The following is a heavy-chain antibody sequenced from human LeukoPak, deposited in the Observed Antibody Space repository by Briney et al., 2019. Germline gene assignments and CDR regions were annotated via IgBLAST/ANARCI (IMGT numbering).Heavy chain of an antibody. CDR3: ARAQTYGDSRLLLDF. Sequence: GRSLRLSWAAAGSTVGIYGMGWVRHAPGERLECVSGVNLKGGSTDYADSVEGRFTISRDNAKNSQYLQMNSLRVEDTALYYCARAQTYGDSRLLLDFWGQGTLVTVSS. CDR2: VNLKGGST. J-gene: IGHJ4*02. V-gene: IGHV3-20*04. CDR1: GSTVGIYG. D-gene: IGHD4-17*01.